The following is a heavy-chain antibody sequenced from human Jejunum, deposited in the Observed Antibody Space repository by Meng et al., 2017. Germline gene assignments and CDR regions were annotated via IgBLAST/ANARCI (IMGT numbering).Heavy chain of an antibody. CDR3: VRDGRAYYYDSTGYFLY. CDR2: IRTNAYGGTT. Sequence: GGSLRLSCTGSGFTFGDYAVTWVRRAPGKGLEWVGFIRTNAYGGTTEFAASVKGRFTISRDDSKSTAYLQLDSLKTEDTAMYYCVRDGRAYYYDSTGYFLYWGQGTLVTVSS. V-gene: IGHV3-49*04. CDR1: GFTFGDYA. D-gene: IGHD3-22*01. J-gene: IGHJ4*02.